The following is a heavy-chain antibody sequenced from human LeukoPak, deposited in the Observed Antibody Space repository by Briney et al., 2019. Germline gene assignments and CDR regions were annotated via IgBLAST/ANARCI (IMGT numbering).Heavy chain of an antibody. V-gene: IGHV3-21*01. CDR2: ISGTKTFI. Sequence: GGSLRLSCAASGFTFTSYALNWVRQAPGKGLEWLSSISGTKTFIYYSASVRGRFTISRDNTKNSLYLQMNSLRVEDTAVYYCAELGITMIGGVWGKGTTVTISS. CDR1: GFTFTSYA. CDR3: AELGITMIGGV. D-gene: IGHD3-10*02. J-gene: IGHJ6*04.